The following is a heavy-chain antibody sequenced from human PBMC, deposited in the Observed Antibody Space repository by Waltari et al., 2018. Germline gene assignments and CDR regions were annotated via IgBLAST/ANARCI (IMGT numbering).Heavy chain of an antibody. J-gene: IGHJ5*02. CDR3: ARTNSFDP. Sequence: QVQLVQSGAEVKKPGASVKLSCKDSGYIFINYSLHRVRHAPGQGLEWMGWINPSSGATKFAQKFQGRVTMTRDTSISTAYMELSRLTFDDTAVYYCARTNSFDPWGQGTLVTVSS. CDR2: INPSSGAT. V-gene: IGHV1-2*02. CDR1: GYIFINYS.